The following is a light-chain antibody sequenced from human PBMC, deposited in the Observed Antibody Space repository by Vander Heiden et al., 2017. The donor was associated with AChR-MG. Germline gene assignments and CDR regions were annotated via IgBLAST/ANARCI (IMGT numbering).Light chain of an antibody. CDR1: ALPKQY. CDR3: QSADSSGTVV. V-gene: IGLV3-25*03. CDR2: KDS. Sequence: SYELTQPPSVSVSPGTTARLTCSGGALPKQYAYWYQQKPGQAPVLVIYKDSERPSGIPERFSGSSSGTTVTLTISGVQAEDEADYYCQSADSSGTVVFGGGTKLTVL. J-gene: IGLJ2*01.